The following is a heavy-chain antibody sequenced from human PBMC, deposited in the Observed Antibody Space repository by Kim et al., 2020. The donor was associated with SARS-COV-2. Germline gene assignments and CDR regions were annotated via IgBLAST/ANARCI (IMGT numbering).Heavy chain of an antibody. D-gene: IGHD1-7*01. Sequence: AAVKVSCKASEYTFTAYFIHWVRQAPGQGLEWLGCINPNSGGTNYAQTFQGRVTMTRDTSISTAYMELSRLRSDDTAVYYCARSETGTTDAFDIWGQGTLVTVSS. J-gene: IGHJ3*02. CDR3: ARSETGTTDAFDI. V-gene: IGHV1-2*02. CDR2: INPNSGGT. CDR1: EYTFTAYF.